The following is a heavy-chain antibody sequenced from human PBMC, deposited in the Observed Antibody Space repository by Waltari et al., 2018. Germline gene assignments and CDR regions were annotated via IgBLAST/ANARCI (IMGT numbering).Heavy chain of an antibody. D-gene: IGHD5-18*01. CDR2: IYPSGRT. Sequence: QVQLQESGPGLVKPSETLSLTCAVSVYSISSVYYWGWIRQPPGEGLEWIGSIYPSGRTYYNPSVKSRVTISVDTSTTQFSLKLSALTAADTAVYYCARHGYGDYVVYWGQGALVTVSS. J-gene: IGHJ4*02. CDR1: VYSISSVYY. CDR3: ARHGYGDYVVY. V-gene: IGHV4-38-2*01.